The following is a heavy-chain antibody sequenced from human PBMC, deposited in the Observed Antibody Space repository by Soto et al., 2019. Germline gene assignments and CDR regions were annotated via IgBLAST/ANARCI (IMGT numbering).Heavy chain of an antibody. J-gene: IGHJ4*02. Sequence: ASVKVSCKASGYTFTSYGISWVRQAPGQGLEWMGWISAYNGNTNYAQKLQGRVTMTTDTSTSTAYMELRSLRSDDTAVYYCARDCPSYYYDSSGYDYWGQGTLVTVSS. V-gene: IGHV1-18*01. D-gene: IGHD3-22*01. CDR1: GYTFTSYG. CDR3: ARDCPSYYYDSSGYDY. CDR2: ISAYNGNT.